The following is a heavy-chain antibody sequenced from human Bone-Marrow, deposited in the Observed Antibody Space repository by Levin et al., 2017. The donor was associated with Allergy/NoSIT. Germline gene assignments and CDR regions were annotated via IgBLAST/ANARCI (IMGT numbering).Heavy chain of an antibody. V-gene: IGHV4-39*01. CDR2: FYYTGTT. CDR1: GASITNFTNSFY. D-gene: IGHD2-8*01. Sequence: SQTLSLTCTVSGASITNFTNSFYWGWVRQSPGKGPEWIGSFYYTGTTYYNPSLKSRLTISVDASKNQFSLSLISVTAADTAVYYCVRPRFGVYYYMDVWGKGTTVTVSS. CDR3: VRPRFGVYYYMDV. J-gene: IGHJ6*03.